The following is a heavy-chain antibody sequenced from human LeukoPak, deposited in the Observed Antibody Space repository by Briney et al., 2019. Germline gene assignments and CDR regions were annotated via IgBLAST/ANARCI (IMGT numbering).Heavy chain of an antibody. CDR2: IYHSGST. CDR1: GGSISSSNW. J-gene: IGHJ5*02. CDR3: ARGVYQLLSPALNWFDP. V-gene: IGHV4-4*02. Sequence: SGTLSLTCAVSGGSISSSNWWSWVRQPPGKGLEWIGEIYHSGSTNYNPSLKSRVTISVDTSKNQFSLKLSSVTAADTAVYYCARGVYQLLSPALNWFDPWGQGTLVTVSS. D-gene: IGHD2-2*01.